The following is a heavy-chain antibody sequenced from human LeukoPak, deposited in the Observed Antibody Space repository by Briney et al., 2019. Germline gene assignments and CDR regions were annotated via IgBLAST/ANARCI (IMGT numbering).Heavy chain of an antibody. CDR1: GFTLSSYE. V-gene: IGHV3-48*03. CDR2: ISSSGSTI. J-gene: IGHJ6*04. D-gene: IGHD2-15*01. Sequence: PGGSLRLSCAASGFTLSSYEMNWVRQAPGKGLEWVSYISSSGSTIYYADSVKGRFTISRDNAKNSLYLQMNSLRAEDTAVYYCAREVVYLAADYGMDVWGKGTTVTVSS. CDR3: AREVVYLAADYGMDV.